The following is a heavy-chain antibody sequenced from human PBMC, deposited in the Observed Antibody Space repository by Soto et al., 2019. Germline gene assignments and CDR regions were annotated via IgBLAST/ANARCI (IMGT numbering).Heavy chain of an antibody. CDR1: GGTFSNYA. V-gene: IGHV1-69*01. D-gene: IGHD3-22*01. CDR3: ARDFYDSSAYPTDAALKYYYYGLDV. CDR2: IIPIFDTA. J-gene: IGHJ6*02. Sequence: QVQLVQSGAEVKKPGSSVKVSCEASGGTFSNYAISWVRRAPGQGLEWMGGIIPIFDTANYAQKFQGRVTFTAYESTSTAYMELSSLRSEDTAVYYCARDFYDSSAYPTDAALKYYYYGLDVWGQGITVTVSS.